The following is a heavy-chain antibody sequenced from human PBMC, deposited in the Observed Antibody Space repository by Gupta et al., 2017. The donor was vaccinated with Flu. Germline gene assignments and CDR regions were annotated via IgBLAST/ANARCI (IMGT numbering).Heavy chain of an antibody. CDR1: GLTFSDYA. CDR3: AKDRSGNPAIDY. J-gene: IGHJ4*02. CDR2: VGAGGDRT. Sequence: VQLWESGGGVVQPGESVRRCCVASGLTFSDYAMNWVRQAPGKGLEWLSPVGAGGDRTYYSDSVMVRFTISRDNAKNKIYLRMNRLRGDDTAVYYWAKDRSGNPAIDYWGQGALVTVSA. V-gene: IGHV3-23*01. D-gene: IGHD4-4*01.